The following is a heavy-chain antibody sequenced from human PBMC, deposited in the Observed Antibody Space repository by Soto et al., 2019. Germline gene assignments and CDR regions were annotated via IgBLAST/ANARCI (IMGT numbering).Heavy chain of an antibody. Sequence: PGGSLRLSCAASGFTFSSYSMNWVRQAPGKGLEWVSYISSSSSTMYYADSVKGRFTISRDNAKNSLYLQMNSLRDEDTAVYYCARDGVQLRYFDWSLSGYYYGMDVWGQGTTVTVSS. CDR3: ARDGVQLRYFDWSLSGYYYGMDV. V-gene: IGHV3-48*02. J-gene: IGHJ6*02. CDR2: ISSSSSTM. D-gene: IGHD3-9*01. CDR1: GFTFSSYS.